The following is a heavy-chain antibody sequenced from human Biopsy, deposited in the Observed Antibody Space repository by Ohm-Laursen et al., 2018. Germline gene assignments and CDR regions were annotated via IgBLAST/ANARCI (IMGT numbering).Heavy chain of an antibody. J-gene: IGHJ5*02. CDR1: GFTFSGYA. CDR3: AKGRSGGTGHGNWFDP. Sequence: SLRLSCTASGFTFSGYAMSWVRQGPEKGLEWVSVVTGSGRSTYYTGSVKGRFSISRDNSKNTLYLQMNSLRVEDTAVYYCAKGRSGGTGHGNWFDPWGQGTLVIVSS. D-gene: IGHD3-10*01. V-gene: IGHV3-23*01. CDR2: VTGSGRST.